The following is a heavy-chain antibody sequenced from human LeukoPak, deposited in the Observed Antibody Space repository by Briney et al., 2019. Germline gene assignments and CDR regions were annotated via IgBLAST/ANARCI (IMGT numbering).Heavy chain of an antibody. D-gene: IGHD6-13*01. V-gene: IGHV1-2*02. Sequence: ASVKVSCKASGCTFTGYYMHWLRQAPGQGLEWMGWIIPNSGATNYAQKFQGRVTMTRDTSISTAYMELNRLGSDDTAVYYCVREGIGTSLDYWGQGTLVTVSS. CDR2: IIPNSGAT. CDR3: VREGIGTSLDY. CDR1: GCTFTGYY. J-gene: IGHJ4*02.